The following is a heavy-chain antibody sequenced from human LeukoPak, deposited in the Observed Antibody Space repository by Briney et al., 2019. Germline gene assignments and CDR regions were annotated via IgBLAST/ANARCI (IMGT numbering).Heavy chain of an antibody. Sequence: GGSLRLSCVASGFTFSSYSTNWVRQAPGTGLEWVSSISSSSSYIYYADSVKGRFTISRDNAKNSLYLRMNSLRAEDTAVYYCASSLTYYYGSGSYSDYWGQGTLVTVSS. CDR1: GFTFSSYS. D-gene: IGHD3-10*01. J-gene: IGHJ4*02. CDR3: ASSLTYYYGSGSYSDY. CDR2: ISSSSSYI. V-gene: IGHV3-21*01.